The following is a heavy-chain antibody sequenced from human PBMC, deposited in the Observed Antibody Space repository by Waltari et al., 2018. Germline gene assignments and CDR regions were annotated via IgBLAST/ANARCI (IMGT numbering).Heavy chain of an antibody. CDR1: GGSFSGYY. CDR3: ARAGPYYDFWSGYSTGYFQH. J-gene: IGHJ1*01. V-gene: IGHV4-34*01. D-gene: IGHD3-3*01. CDR2: INHSGST. Sequence: QVQLQQWGAGLLKPSETLSLTCAVYGGSFSGYYWSWIRQPPGKGLEWIGEINHSGSTNDNPSLKSRVTISVDTSKNQCSLKLSSVTAADTAVYYCARAGPYYDFWSGYSTGYFQHWGQGTLVTVSS.